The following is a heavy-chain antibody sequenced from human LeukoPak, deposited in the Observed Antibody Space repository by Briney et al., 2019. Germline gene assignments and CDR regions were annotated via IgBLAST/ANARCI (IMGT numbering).Heavy chain of an antibody. J-gene: IGHJ5*02. D-gene: IGHD1-26*01. V-gene: IGHV4-59*08. Sequence: SETLSLTCSVAGGSIRSYYWSWIRQPPGKGLEWIGYIYNSGSTNYNPSLKSRVTISVDTSKNQFSLKLSSVTAADTAVYYWARHSSHVGATGGLVWFDPWGQGTLVTVSS. CDR3: ARHSSHVGATGGLVWFDP. CDR2: IYNSGST. CDR1: GGSIRSYY.